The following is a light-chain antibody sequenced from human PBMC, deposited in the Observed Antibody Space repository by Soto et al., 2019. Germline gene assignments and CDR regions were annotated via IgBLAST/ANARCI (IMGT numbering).Light chain of an antibody. CDR2: DAS. Sequence: DVQMTQSPSSLSASVGDRVTITCQASHDISAYLNWYQHKPGEAPKLLIYDASKLEAGVPSRFSGRGSGTDFTFSISSLQPEDIATYYCQQYGNVPLTFGGGTKVEIK. CDR3: QQYGNVPLT. J-gene: IGKJ4*01. CDR1: HDISAY. V-gene: IGKV1-33*01.